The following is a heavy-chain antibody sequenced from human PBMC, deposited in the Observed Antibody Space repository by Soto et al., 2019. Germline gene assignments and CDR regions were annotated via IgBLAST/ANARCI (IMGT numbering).Heavy chain of an antibody. CDR3: ARWYYDFWSGYLYYYYMDV. D-gene: IGHD3-3*01. CDR2: IYYSGST. CDR1: GGSISSSNYY. Sequence: PSETLSLTCTVSGGSISSSNYYWGCIRQPPGKGLEWIGSIYYSGSTYYNPSLKSRVTISVDTSKNQFSLKLSSVTAADTAVYYCARWYYDFWSGYLYYYYMDVWGKGTTVT. J-gene: IGHJ6*03. V-gene: IGHV4-39*01.